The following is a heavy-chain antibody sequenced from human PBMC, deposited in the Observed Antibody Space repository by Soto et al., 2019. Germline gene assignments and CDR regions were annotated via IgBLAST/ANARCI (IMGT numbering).Heavy chain of an antibody. Sequence: PGGSLRLSCAASGFTFCSYGMNWVRKAPGKGLEWVSGISGSGATTSYADSVKGRFTVSRDNSKNTLYLQMNSLRVEDTAVYYCAKLRYFDWSSYNWFEYWGQGTPVTVSS. J-gene: IGHJ5*01. CDR3: AKLRYFDWSSYNWFEY. CDR2: ISGSGATT. V-gene: IGHV3-23*01. D-gene: IGHD3-9*01. CDR1: GFTFCSYG.